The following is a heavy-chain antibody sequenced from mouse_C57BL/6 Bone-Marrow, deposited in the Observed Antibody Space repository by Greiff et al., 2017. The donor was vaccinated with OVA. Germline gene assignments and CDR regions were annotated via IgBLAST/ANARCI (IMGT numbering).Heavy chain of an antibody. V-gene: IGHV1-59*01. CDR2: IDPSDSYT. CDR1: GYTFTSYW. Sequence: QVQLQQPGAELVRPGTSVKLSCKASGYTFTSYWMHWVKQRPGQGLEWIGVIDPSDSYTNYNQKFKGKATLTVDTSSSTAYMQLSSLTSEDSAVYYCARYGGDGFDYGGQGTTLTGSS. D-gene: IGHD2-3*01. CDR3: ARYGGDGFDY. J-gene: IGHJ2*01.